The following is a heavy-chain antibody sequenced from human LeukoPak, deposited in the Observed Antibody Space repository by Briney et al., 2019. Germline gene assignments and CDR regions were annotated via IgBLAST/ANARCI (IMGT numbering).Heavy chain of an antibody. Sequence: PGGSLRLSCAASGFTFSSYSMNWVRQAPGKGLEWVSYISSSTIYYADSVKGRFTISRDNAKNSLYLQMNSLRAEDTAVYYCATFSYAGNAGGSVGPWGQGTLVTVSS. J-gene: IGHJ5*02. CDR2: ISSSTI. V-gene: IGHV3-48*01. CDR1: GFTFSSYS. D-gene: IGHD4-23*01. CDR3: ATFSYAGNAGGSVGP.